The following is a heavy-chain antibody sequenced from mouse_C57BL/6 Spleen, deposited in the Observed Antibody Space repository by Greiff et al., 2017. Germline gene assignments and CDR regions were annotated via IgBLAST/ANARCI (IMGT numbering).Heavy chain of an antibody. CDR2: IYTGDGDT. V-gene: IGHV1-80*01. CDR1: GYAFSSYW. CDR3: ARWERAQGYYAMDY. J-gene: IGHJ4*01. D-gene: IGHD3-2*02. Sequence: VQLQQSGAELVKPGASVKISCTASGYAFSSYWMNWVQQRTGKSLEWIGNIYTGDGDTNYNGSVKGKATLTADKSSSTAYMQLSSLTYEDSAVYFDARWERAQGYYAMDYWGQGTSVTVSS.